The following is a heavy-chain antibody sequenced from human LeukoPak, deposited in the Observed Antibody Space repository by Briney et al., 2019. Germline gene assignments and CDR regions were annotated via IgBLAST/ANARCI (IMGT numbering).Heavy chain of an antibody. D-gene: IGHD5-24*01. Sequence: GGSLRLSCAASGFTFSSYAMHWVRQAPGKGLEWVAVISYDGSNKYYADSVKGRFTISRDNSKNTLYLQMNSLRAEDTAVYYCARDVTDDGCFDYWGQGTLVTASS. CDR1: GFTFSSYA. CDR3: ARDVTDDGCFDY. J-gene: IGHJ4*02. CDR2: ISYDGSNK. V-gene: IGHV3-30*01.